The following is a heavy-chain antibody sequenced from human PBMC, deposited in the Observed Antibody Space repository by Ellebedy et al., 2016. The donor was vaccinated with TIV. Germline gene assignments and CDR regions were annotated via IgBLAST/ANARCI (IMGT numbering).Heavy chain of an antibody. Sequence: ASVKVFCXASGYTFTGYYMHWVRQALGQGLEWMVWINPNSGGTNYAKKFQGRVIMTRDTSISTAYMGLRSLRSDDTAVYYCARVPGYYYYMDVWGKGTTVTVSS. CDR1: GYTFTGYY. CDR3: ARVPGYYYYMDV. CDR2: INPNSGGT. V-gene: IGHV1-2*02. J-gene: IGHJ6*03.